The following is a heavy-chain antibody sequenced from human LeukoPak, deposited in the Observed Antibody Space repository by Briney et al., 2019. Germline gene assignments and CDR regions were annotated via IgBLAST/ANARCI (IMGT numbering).Heavy chain of an antibody. CDR3: VRSDTVSTPSYTY. CDR1: GFTFSSYV. Sequence: GGSLRLSCAASGFTFSSYVMTWVRQAPGKGLEWVSDISGRVGRTDYADSVKGRFTISRDTSTNTLYLRMDSLRAEDTAVYYCVRSDTVSTPSYTYWGQGTLVTVSS. V-gene: IGHV3-23*01. D-gene: IGHD5/OR15-5a*01. CDR2: ISGRVGRT. J-gene: IGHJ4*02.